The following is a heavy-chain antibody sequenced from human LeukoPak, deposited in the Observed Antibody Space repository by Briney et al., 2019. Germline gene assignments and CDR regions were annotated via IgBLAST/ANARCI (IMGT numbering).Heavy chain of an antibody. CDR2: ISSNGGST. CDR3: ARGRRSGYYYVPIDYFGY. J-gene: IGHJ4*02. Sequence: GGSLRLSCAASGFTFSSYAMHWVRQAPGKGLEYVSAISSNGGSTYYANSVKGRFTISRDNSKNTLYIQMGSLRAEDMAVYYCARGRRSGYYYVPIDYFGYWGQGTLVTVSS. CDR1: GFTFSSYA. D-gene: IGHD3-22*01. V-gene: IGHV3-64*01.